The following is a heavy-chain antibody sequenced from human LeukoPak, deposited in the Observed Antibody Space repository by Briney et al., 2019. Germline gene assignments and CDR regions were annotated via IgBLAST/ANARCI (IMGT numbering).Heavy chain of an antibody. CDR3: ARETLSYDILTGYYKAIDY. J-gene: IGHJ4*02. CDR1: GYTFTSYD. Sequence: ASVKVSCKASGYTFTSYDINWVRQATGQGLEWMGWMNPNSGNTGYAQKFQGRVTMTRNTSISTAYMELSSLRSEDTAAYYCARETLSYDILTGYYKAIDYWGQGTLVTVSS. D-gene: IGHD3-9*01. V-gene: IGHV1-8*01. CDR2: MNPNSGNT.